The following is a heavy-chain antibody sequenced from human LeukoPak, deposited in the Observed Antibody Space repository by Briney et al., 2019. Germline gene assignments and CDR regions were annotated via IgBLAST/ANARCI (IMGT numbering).Heavy chain of an antibody. Sequence: GGSLRLSCAASGFTFSSYSMNWVRQAPGKGLEWVSSISSSSSYIYYADSVKGRFTISRDNAKNSLYLQMTSLRADDTAVYYCARDNCSSTSCYGGNWFDPWGQGTLVTVSS. CDR1: GFTFSSYS. D-gene: IGHD2-2*01. J-gene: IGHJ5*02. CDR3: ARDNCSSTSCYGGNWFDP. V-gene: IGHV3-21*01. CDR2: ISSSSSYI.